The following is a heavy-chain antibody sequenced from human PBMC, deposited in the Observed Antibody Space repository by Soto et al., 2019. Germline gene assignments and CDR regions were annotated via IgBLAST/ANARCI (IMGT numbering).Heavy chain of an antibody. CDR3: ARVDVVPPAIVATDY. V-gene: IGHV1-18*04. J-gene: IGHJ4*02. CDR2: ISAYNGNT. D-gene: IGHD2-2*02. CDR1: GYTFTSYG. Sequence: ASVKVSWKASGYTFTSYGISWVRQAPGQGLEWMGWISAYNGNTNHAQKLQGRVTMTTDTSTSTAYMEVRSLRSDDTAVYYCARVDVVPPAIVATDYWAQGAPVTVPS.